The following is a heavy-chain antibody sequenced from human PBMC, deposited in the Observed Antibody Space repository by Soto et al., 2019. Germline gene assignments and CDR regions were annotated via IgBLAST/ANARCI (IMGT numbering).Heavy chain of an antibody. D-gene: IGHD2-2*01. CDR1: GYSFTSYW. Sequence: PGESLKIASKASGYSFTSYWIGWVRQMPGKGLEWMGIIYPGDSDTRYSPSFQGQVTISADKSISSAYLQWSSLTASDTAMYYCARHYCSSTSCYPVYYYYYGMDVWGQGTTVTVSS. V-gene: IGHV5-51*01. CDR2: IYPGDSDT. J-gene: IGHJ6*02. CDR3: ARHYCSSTSCYPVYYYYYGMDV.